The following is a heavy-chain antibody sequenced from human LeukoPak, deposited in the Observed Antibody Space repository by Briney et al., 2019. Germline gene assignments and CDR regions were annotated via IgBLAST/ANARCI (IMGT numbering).Heavy chain of an antibody. CDR1: GGSISITNYY. Sequence: SETLSLTCTVSGGSISITNYYWGWIRQSPGKGLEWFGCGGSTYYNPSLKSRVTISVDTSQNQFSLQLTSVTAADTAVYYCARGDYGSGTYLWGSWGQGILVTVSP. CDR3: ARGDYGSGTYLWGS. V-gene: IGHV4-39*07. J-gene: IGHJ5*02. D-gene: IGHD3-10*01. CDR2: GGST.